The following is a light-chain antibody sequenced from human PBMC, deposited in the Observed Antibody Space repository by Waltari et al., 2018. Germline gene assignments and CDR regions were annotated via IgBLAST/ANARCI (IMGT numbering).Light chain of an antibody. V-gene: IGLV2-14*01. CDR2: EVT. Sequence: QSALTQPASVSGSPGQSITISCTGTSSDVGGYNYVSWYQQHPGKAPKLMIYEVTNRPSGIPSRFSGSKSGNTASLTISGLQAEDEADYYCSSYTSRSISWVFGTGTKVTVL. CDR1: SSDVGGYNY. J-gene: IGLJ1*01. CDR3: SSYTSRSISWV.